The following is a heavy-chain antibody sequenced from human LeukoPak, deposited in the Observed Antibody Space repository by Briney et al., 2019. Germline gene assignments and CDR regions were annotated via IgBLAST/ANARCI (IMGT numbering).Heavy chain of an antibody. CDR3: ARASSSWDHFDY. V-gene: IGHV1-18*01. J-gene: IGHJ4*02. D-gene: IGHD6-13*01. CDR2: ISAYNGNT. Sequence: ASVKVSCKASGYSFVLYGISWVRQAPGQGLEWMGWISAYNGNTNYAQKLQGRVTMTTDTSTSTAYMELRSLRSDDTAVYYCARASSSWDHFDYWGQGTLVTVSS. CDR1: GYSFVLYG.